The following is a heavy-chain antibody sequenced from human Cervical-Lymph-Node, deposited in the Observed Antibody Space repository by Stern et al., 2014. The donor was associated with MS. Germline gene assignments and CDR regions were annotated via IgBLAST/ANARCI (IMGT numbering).Heavy chain of an antibody. J-gene: IGHJ5*02. CDR1: GYTFTSNA. V-gene: IGHV1-3*04. Sequence: VQLVESGAEVKKPAASVKVSCKSSGYTFTSNAIPWVRQPPAPRLEWMGRINTANGDTYYSEKFQGRVTFTRDTSANTAYMELFSLTSEDTTVYYCGRGQQSFDPWGQGTLVTVSA. D-gene: IGHD6-13*01. CDR3: GRGQQSFDP. CDR2: INTANGDT.